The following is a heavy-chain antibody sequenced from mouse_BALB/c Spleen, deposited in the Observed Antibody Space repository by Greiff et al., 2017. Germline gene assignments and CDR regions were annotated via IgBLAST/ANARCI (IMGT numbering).Heavy chain of an antibody. CDR1: GFTFTDYY. J-gene: IGHJ2*01. Sequence: EVQLVESGGGLVQPGGSLRLSCATSGFTFTDYYMSWVRQPPGKALEWLGFIRNKANGYTTEYSASVKGRFTISRDNSQSILYLQMNTLRAEDSATYYCARDMRYYGSSNYFDYWGQGTTLTVSS. CDR2: IRNKANGYTT. V-gene: IGHV7-3*02. D-gene: IGHD1-1*01. CDR3: ARDMRYYGSSNYFDY.